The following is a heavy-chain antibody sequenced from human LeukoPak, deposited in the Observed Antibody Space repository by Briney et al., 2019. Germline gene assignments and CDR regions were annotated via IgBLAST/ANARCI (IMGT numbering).Heavy chain of an antibody. V-gene: IGHV1-46*01. CDR1: GYTFTNYY. CDR3: ASFIAVAGTEFDY. J-gene: IGHJ4*02. CDR2: INPSGGST. Sequence: ASVKVSCKASGYTFTNYYMHWVRQAPGQGLGWVGIINPSGGSTSYAQKFQGRLTMTRDTSTSTVYMDLSSLRSEGTAVYYCASFIAVAGTEFDYWGQGTLVTVSS. D-gene: IGHD6-13*01.